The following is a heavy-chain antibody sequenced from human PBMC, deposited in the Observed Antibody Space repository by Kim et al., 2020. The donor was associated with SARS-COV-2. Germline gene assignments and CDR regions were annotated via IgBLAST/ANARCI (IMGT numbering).Heavy chain of an antibody. V-gene: IGHV4-39*01. Sequence: SETLSLTCTVSGGSISSSSYYWGWIRQPPGKGLEWIGSIYYSGSTYYNPSLKSRVTISVDTSKNQFSLKLSSVTAADTAVYYCASSITMIGLGAFDIWGQGTMVTVSS. CDR3: ASSITMIGLGAFDI. J-gene: IGHJ3*02. CDR2: IYYSGST. CDR1: GGSISSSSYY. D-gene: IGHD3-22*01.